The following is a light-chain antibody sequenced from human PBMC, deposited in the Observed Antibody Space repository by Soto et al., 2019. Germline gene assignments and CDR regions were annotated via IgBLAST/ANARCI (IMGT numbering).Light chain of an antibody. CDR1: QSVSSSY. CDR3: QQYASWPLT. Sequence: EIVMTQYPATLSVSPGERATLSCRARQSVSSSYLAWYQQESGQPPRLLVFGASTRATGVPARFSGSGSGTEFTLTISGLQSEDFAVYFCQQYASWPLTFGGGTKVDIK. V-gene: IGKV3-15*01. CDR2: GAS. J-gene: IGKJ4*01.